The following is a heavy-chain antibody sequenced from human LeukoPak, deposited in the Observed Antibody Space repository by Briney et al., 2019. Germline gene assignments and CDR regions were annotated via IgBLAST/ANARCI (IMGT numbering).Heavy chain of an antibody. V-gene: IGHV3-11*05. J-gene: IGHJ4*02. CDR1: GFTFSGYY. CDR3: ARDRGAVAATWFDY. Sequence: GGSLRLSCAASGFTFSGYYMSWVRQAPGKGLEWVSCIGSSSTYTNYADSVKGRFTISRDNAKNSLYLQMDGLRAEDTAVYYCARDRGAVAATWFDYWGQGTLVTVSS. D-gene: IGHD6-19*01. CDR2: IGSSSTYT.